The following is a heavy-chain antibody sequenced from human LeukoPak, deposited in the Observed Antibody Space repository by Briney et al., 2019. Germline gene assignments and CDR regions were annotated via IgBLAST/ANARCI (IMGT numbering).Heavy chain of an antibody. Sequence: GASVKVSCKASGYTFINYDFSWVRQAPGQGLEWMGWISTYNGNTNYAQKLQGRVTMTTDTSTSTAYMELRSLRSDDTAVYYCARQGYGGNPQGAADYWGQGTLVTASS. CDR2: ISTYNGNT. CDR3: ARQGYGGNPQGAADY. CDR1: GYTFINYD. D-gene: IGHD4-23*01. J-gene: IGHJ4*02. V-gene: IGHV1-18*01.